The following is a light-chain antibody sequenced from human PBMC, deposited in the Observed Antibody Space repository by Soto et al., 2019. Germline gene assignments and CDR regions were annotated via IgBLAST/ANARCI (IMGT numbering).Light chain of an antibody. J-gene: IGLJ3*02. CDR3: QSYDSSLNGMV. CDR1: SSNIGKGYD. V-gene: IGLV1-40*01. Sequence: QSVLTQPPSVSWAPGQRVTISCTGSSSNIGKGYDVHWYQQLPGTAPKLLIYGTTNRPSGVPDRFSGSKSGTSASLAITGLQAEDEATYYCQSYDSSLNGMVFGGGTKVTVL. CDR2: GTT.